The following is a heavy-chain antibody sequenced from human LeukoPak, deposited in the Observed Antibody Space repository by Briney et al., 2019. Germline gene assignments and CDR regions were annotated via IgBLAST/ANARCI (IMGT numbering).Heavy chain of an antibody. CDR3: ARLSSTSRGVSDAKDWFDP. J-gene: IGHJ5*02. CDR2: IYPGDSDI. D-gene: IGHD2-2*01. Sequence: GESLKISCEASGYSFINYWIGWVRQMPGKGLEWMGTIYPGDSDIRYSPSFQGQVSISADKSTSTAYVQWSSLKASDTAIYYCARLSSTSRGVSDAKDWFDPWGQGTLVTVSS. CDR1: GYSFINYW. V-gene: IGHV5-51*01.